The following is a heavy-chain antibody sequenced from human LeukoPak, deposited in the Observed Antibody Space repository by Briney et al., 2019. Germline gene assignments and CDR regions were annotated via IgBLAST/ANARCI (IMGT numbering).Heavy chain of an antibody. CDR3: ARRTVTGDFDY. J-gene: IGHJ4*02. D-gene: IGHD4-17*01. CDR2: INHSGST. CDR1: GGSFSGYY. V-gene: IGHV4-34*01. Sequence: SETLSLTCAVYGGSFSGYYWSWIRQPPGKGLEWIGEINHSGSTNYNPSLKSRVTISVDTSKNQFSLKLSSVTAADTAVYYCARRTVTGDFDYWGQGTLVTVSS.